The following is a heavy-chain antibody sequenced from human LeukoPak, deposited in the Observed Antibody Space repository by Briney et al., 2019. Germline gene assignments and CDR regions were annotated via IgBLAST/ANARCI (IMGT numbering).Heavy chain of an antibody. CDR1: GFTFSSYE. CDR2: ISSSGSTI. J-gene: IGHJ4*02. Sequence: GGSLRLSCAASGFTFSSYEMNWVRQAPGKGLEWVSYISSSGSTIYYADSVKGRFTISRDNAKNSLYLQMNGLRAEDTAVYYCARESSRGPGYFDYWGQGTLVTVSS. V-gene: IGHV3-48*03. CDR3: ARESSRGPGYFDY. D-gene: IGHD3-10*01.